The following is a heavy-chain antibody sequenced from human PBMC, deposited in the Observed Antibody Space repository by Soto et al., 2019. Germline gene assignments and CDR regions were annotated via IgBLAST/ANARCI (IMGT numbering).Heavy chain of an antibody. CDR1: GGSITSSSYY. Sequence: SETLSLTCTVSGGSITSSSYYWGWIRQPPGKGLEWIGNIYYSGSTYYNPSLKSRVTISVDTSKNQFSLKLSSVTAADTAVYHCARRWGTTFDYWGQGTLVTVSS. CDR3: ARRWGTTFDY. V-gene: IGHV4-39*01. CDR2: IYYSGST. D-gene: IGHD3-16*01. J-gene: IGHJ4*02.